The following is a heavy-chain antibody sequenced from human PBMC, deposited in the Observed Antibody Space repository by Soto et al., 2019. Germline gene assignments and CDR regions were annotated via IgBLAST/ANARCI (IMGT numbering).Heavy chain of an antibody. CDR1: GYTFTSYA. Sequence: ASVKVSCKASGYTFTSYAMHWVRQAPGQGLEWMGRIIPIVGIPNYAQKFQGRVTITADKSTSTVYMELSSLRSEDTAVYYCARPDYGDYWFFDLWGRGTLVTVSS. V-gene: IGHV1-69*04. D-gene: IGHD4-17*01. J-gene: IGHJ2*01. CDR2: IIPIVGIP. CDR3: ARPDYGDYWFFDL.